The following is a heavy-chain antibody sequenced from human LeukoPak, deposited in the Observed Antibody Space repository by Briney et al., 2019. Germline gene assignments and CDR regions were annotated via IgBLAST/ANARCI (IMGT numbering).Heavy chain of an antibody. V-gene: IGHV1-2*06. CDR1: GYTFTGYY. D-gene: IGHD5-24*01. J-gene: IGHJ4*02. CDR2: INPNSGGT. Sequence: ASVKVSCKASGYTFTGYYMHWVRQAPGQGLEWMGRINPNSGGTNYAQKFQGRVTMTRDTSISTACMELSRLRSDDTAVYYCARVEMATILDYWGQGTLVTVSS. CDR3: ARVEMATILDY.